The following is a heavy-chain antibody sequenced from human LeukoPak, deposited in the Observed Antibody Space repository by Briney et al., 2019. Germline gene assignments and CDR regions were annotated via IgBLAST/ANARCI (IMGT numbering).Heavy chain of an antibody. V-gene: IGHV1-2*02. J-gene: IGHJ3*02. CDR1: GYTFTGYY. CDR2: INPNGGGK. D-gene: IGHD2-21*02. Sequence: ASVKVSCKASGYTFTGYYMHWVRQAPGQGLEWMGWINPNGGGKNYAQKFQGRVTMTTDTSISTAYMDLRGLRSDDTAVYYCARGTGVVTDAFNIWGQGTMVTVSS. CDR3: ARGTGVVTDAFNI.